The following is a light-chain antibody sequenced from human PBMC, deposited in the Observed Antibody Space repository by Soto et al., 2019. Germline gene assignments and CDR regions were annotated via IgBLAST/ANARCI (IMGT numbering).Light chain of an antibody. Sequence: EIVLTQSPATLSSFPGDRVTLSCGASQYINTRLAWYQHKPGQAPRLLIYLTSNRAAGIPARFSGSGSGTDFTLTISDVEPEDFAVYYCHQRQSWPRTFGQGTKVDIK. CDR3: HQRQSWPRT. CDR2: LTS. J-gene: IGKJ1*01. CDR1: QYINTR. V-gene: IGKV3-11*01.